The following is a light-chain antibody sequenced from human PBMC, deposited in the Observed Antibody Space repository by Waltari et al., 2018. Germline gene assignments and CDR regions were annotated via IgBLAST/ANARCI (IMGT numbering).Light chain of an antibody. CDR3: AAWDDSLSCRV. Sequence: QSVLTQPPSASGTPGQRVTISCSGSSSNIGSNYLYWYQQLPGAAPKLHIYRNNQRPSGDPERLSGYKSCTAPSLAISGLRSEEEADYYCAAWDDSLSCRVFGGGTKLTVL. CDR1: SSNIGSNY. CDR2: RNN. J-gene: IGLJ3*02. V-gene: IGLV1-47*01.